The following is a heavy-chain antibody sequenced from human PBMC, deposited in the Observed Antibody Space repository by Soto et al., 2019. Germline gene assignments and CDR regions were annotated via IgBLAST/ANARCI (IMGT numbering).Heavy chain of an antibody. CDR2: IIPILGIA. V-gene: IGHV1-69*02. Sequence: ASVKPSCKAPRGTISSNTISWVRQAPGQGLEWMGRIIPILGIANYAQKFQGRVTITADKSTSTAYMELSSLRSEDTAVYYCAGGTSYGDYVYWGQGTLVTVSS. CDR1: RGTISSNT. CDR3: AGGTSYGDYVY. J-gene: IGHJ4*02. D-gene: IGHD4-17*01.